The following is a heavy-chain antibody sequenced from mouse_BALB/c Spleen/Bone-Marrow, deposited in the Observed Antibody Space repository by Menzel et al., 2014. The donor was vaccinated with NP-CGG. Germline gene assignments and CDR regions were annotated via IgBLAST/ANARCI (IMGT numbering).Heavy chain of an antibody. V-gene: IGHV1-14*01. Sequence: VQLKDSGPELVKPGASVKMSCKASGYTFTSYVMHWVKQKPGQGLEWIGYINPYNDGTKYNEKFKGKATLTSDKSYSTAYMELSSLTSEDSAVYYCARGGRYDGFAYWGQGTLVTVSA. D-gene: IGHD2-14*01. J-gene: IGHJ3*01. CDR1: GYTFTSYV. CDR2: INPYNDGT. CDR3: ARGGRYDGFAY.